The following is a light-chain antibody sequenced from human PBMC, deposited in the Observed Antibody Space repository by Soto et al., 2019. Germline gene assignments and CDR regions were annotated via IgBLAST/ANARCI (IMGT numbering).Light chain of an antibody. Sequence: SVLTQSPATLSLSPGERATLSCRASQSDGNYIAWYQQKPGQPPRLLIYDVSNRATGVPARFSGSGSGTDFTLTISSLQSEDFAVYYCQHYNNWPFAFGQGTKLEIK. CDR1: QSDGNY. CDR2: DVS. CDR3: QHYNNWPFA. J-gene: IGKJ2*01. V-gene: IGKV3-11*01.